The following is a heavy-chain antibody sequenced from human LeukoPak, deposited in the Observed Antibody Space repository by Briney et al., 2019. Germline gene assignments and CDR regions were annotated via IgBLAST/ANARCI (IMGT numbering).Heavy chain of an antibody. D-gene: IGHD4-17*01. V-gene: IGHV3-23*01. CDR1: GFTFSSYA. J-gene: IGHJ4*02. CDR2: ISGLGGST. Sequence: GGSLRLSCAGSGFTFSSYAMSWVRQAPGKGLEWVSAISGLGGSTYYADSVKGRFTISRDNSKNTLYLQMNSLRAEDTAVYYCARDDYGETFDYWGQGTLVTVSS. CDR3: ARDDYGETFDY.